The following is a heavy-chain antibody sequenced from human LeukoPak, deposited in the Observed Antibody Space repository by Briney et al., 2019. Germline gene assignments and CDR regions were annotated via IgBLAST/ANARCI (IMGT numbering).Heavy chain of an antibody. J-gene: IGHJ1*01. V-gene: IGHV1-18*01. Sequence: ASVKVSCKASGYTFTSYGISWVRQAPGQGLEWMGRISAYNGNTNYAQKLQGRVTMTTDTSTSTAYMELRSLRSDDTAVYYCARGDCSSTSCYKRVAEYFQHWGQGTLVTVSS. CDR3: ARGDCSSTSCYKRVAEYFQH. D-gene: IGHD2-2*02. CDR1: GYTFTSYG. CDR2: ISAYNGNT.